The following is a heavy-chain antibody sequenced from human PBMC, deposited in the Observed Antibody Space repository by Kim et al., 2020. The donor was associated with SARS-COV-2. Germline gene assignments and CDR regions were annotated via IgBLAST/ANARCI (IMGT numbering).Heavy chain of an antibody. Sequence: GGSLRLSCAASGFTFSSYGMHWVRQAPGKGLEWVAVIWYDGSNKYYADSVKGRFTISRDNSKNTLYLQMNSLRAEDTAVYYCARDGARYSYGYCVDYWGQGPLVTVSS. CDR2: IWYDGSNK. CDR3: ARDGARYSYGYCVDY. D-gene: IGHD5-18*01. CDR1: GFTFSSYG. V-gene: IGHV3-33*01. J-gene: IGHJ4*02.